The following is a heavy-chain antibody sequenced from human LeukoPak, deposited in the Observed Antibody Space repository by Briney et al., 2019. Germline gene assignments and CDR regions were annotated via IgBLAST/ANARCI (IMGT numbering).Heavy chain of an antibody. V-gene: IGHV3-30*02. Sequence: GGSLRLSCAASGFTFSSYGMHWVRQAPGKGLEWVAFIRYDGSNKYYADSVKGRFTISRDNSKNTLYLQMNSLRSDDTAVYYCARGDYGDNDYYFDYWGQGTLVTVSS. J-gene: IGHJ4*02. CDR3: ARGDYGDNDYYFDY. CDR1: GFTFSSYG. D-gene: IGHD4-17*01. CDR2: IRYDGSNK.